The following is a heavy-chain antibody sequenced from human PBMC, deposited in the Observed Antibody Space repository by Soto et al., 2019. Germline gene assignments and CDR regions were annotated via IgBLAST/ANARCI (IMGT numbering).Heavy chain of an antibody. CDR1: GGSISSYY. J-gene: IGHJ4*02. CDR2: IYYSGST. CDR3: ARGGTHSGYDPSNFDY. D-gene: IGHD5-12*01. Sequence: TLSLTCTVSGGSISSYYWSWIRQPPGKGLEWIGYIYYSGSTNYNPSLKSRVTISVDTSKNQFSLKLSSVTAADTAVYYCARGGTHSGYDPSNFDYWGQGTLVTVSS. V-gene: IGHV4-59*01.